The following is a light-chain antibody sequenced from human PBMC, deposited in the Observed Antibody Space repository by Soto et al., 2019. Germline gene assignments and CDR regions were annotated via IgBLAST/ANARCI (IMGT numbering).Light chain of an antibody. CDR1: QRLXSS. CDR2: GAS. J-gene: IGKJ1*01. Sequence: VVNQWPSTVSVSPGERPTLDCRASQRLXSSLAWDQVKPGQAPRILXAGASTTATGSPARLSGSGSATEFTLPISCLHSENFAVYFCQQYKSGPQTLGQGTKVDIK. V-gene: IGKV3-15*01. CDR3: QQYKSGPQT.